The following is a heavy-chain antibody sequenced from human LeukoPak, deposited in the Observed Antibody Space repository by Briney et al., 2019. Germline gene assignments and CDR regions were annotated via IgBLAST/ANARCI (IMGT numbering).Heavy chain of an antibody. Sequence: ASVKVSCKASGYTFTSYYMHWVRQAPGQGLEWMGIINPSGGSTSYAQKFQGRVTMTRDTSTSTVYMELSSLRSEDTAVYYCARYYYDSSGYEYYYYGMDVWGQGTTVTVSS. V-gene: IGHV1-46*01. CDR3: ARYYYDSSGYEYYYYGMDV. CDR2: INPSGGST. CDR1: GYTFTSYY. J-gene: IGHJ6*02. D-gene: IGHD3-22*01.